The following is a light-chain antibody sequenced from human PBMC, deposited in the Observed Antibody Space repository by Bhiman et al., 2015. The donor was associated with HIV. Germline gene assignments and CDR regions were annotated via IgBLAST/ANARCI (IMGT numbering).Light chain of an antibody. CDR2: DVS. Sequence: QSALTQPASVSGSPGQSIAISCTGTSSDVGGYNYVSWYQQHPGKAPKLMIFDVSKRPSGVSNRFSGSKSGNTASLTISGLQAEDEADYYCSSYAGHSIYVFGIGTKVTV. J-gene: IGLJ1*01. CDR3: SSYAGHSIYV. CDR1: SSDVGGYNY. V-gene: IGLV2-23*02.